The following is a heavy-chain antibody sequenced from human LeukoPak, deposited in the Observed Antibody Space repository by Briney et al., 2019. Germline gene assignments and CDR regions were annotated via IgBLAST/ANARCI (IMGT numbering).Heavy chain of an antibody. J-gene: IGHJ6*02. CDR3: AKVSGRIQIWPQPFGDGMDV. V-gene: IGHV3-23*01. CDR1: GFIFTNYF. Sequence: QAGGSLRLSCAASGFIFTNYFMSWVRRAPGKGLECVSAISGSGGNTYYADSVKGRFTISRDNSKNMLYLQMNSLRAEDTAVYYCAKVSGRIQIWPQPFGDGMDVWGQGTTVTVSS. CDR2: ISGSGGNT. D-gene: IGHD3-10*01.